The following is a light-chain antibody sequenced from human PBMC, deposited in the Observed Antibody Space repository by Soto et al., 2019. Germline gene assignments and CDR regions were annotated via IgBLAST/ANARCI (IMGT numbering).Light chain of an antibody. CDR1: SGHSYFA. Sequence: QLVLTQSPSASASLGDSVKLTCTLSSGHSYFAIAWHQQQPEKGPRYLMKVNSDGSHIRGDGIPDRFSGSSSGTERHLTISSLQSEDEADYYCHTWGTGTWVFGGGTKLTVL. J-gene: IGLJ3*02. CDR2: VNSDGSH. V-gene: IGLV4-69*01. CDR3: HTWGTGTWV.